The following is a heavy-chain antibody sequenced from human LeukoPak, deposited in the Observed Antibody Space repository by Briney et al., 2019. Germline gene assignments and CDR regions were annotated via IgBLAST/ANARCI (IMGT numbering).Heavy chain of an antibody. V-gene: IGHV4-59*01. J-gene: IGHJ4*02. CDR2: IYHSGTT. CDR1: GGSISTFH. Sequence: PSETLSLTCTVSGGSISTFHWSWIRQPPGKGLEWIGYIYHSGTTNYSPSLKSRVTISVDTSKNQLSLKLSSVTAADTAVYYCARETAYCGGDCFTLLDYWGQGTLVTVSS. D-gene: IGHD2-21*02. CDR3: ARETAYCGGDCFTLLDY.